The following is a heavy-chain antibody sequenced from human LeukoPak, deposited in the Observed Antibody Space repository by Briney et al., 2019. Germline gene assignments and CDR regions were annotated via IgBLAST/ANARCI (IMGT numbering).Heavy chain of an antibody. CDR2: ISGGGGST. V-gene: IGHV3-23*01. D-gene: IGHD3-10*01. J-gene: IGHJ4*02. CDR3: ATALLGGRGGTFDY. CDR1: GFTFSSYG. Sequence: GGSLRLSCAASGFTFSSYGMSWVRQAPGKGLEWVSAISGGGGSTYYADSVKGRFTISRDNSKNTLYLQIHSLRAEDPAVYYCATALLGGRGGTFDYWGQGTLVTVSS.